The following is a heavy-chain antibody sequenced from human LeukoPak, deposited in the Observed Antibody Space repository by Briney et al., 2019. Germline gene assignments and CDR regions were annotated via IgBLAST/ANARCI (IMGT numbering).Heavy chain of an antibody. Sequence: SETLSLTCTVSGGSISSYYWSWIRQPAGKGLEWIGRIYTSGSTNYNPSLKSRVTMSVDTSKNQFSLKLSSVTAADTAVYYCARAPSYYDFWSGFSPFDYWGQGTLVTVSS. CDR2: IYTSGST. D-gene: IGHD3-3*01. J-gene: IGHJ4*02. CDR1: GGSISSYY. V-gene: IGHV4-4*07. CDR3: ARAPSYYDFWSGFSPFDY.